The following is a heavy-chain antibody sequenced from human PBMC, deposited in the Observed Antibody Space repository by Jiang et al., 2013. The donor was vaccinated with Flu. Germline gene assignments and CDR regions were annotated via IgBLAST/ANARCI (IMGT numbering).Heavy chain of an antibody. CDR1: GGSISSSHYL. Sequence: GGSISSSHYLWGWIRQPPGRGWSGLGVSIIVGAPTQPSLKSRVTMSVDTSKNQFSLKLSSVTAADTAVYYCARLDYGDGYYYYGMDVWGQGTTVTVSS. CDR2: SIIVGAP. V-gene: IGHV4-39*01. J-gene: IGHJ6*02. CDR3: ARLDYGDGYYYYGMDV. D-gene: IGHD4-17*01.